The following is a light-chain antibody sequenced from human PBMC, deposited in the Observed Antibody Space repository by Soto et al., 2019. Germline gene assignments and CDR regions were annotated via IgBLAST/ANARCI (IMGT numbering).Light chain of an antibody. Sequence: DIVLTQSPDSLAVSLGERATINCKSSQSLLSSANNKNYLAWYQQKSGQPPKLLIYGASTRQSGVPDRISGSGSGTDFTLTISSLQAEDVATYSCQQYSDSPLTFGGGTKVEIK. V-gene: IGKV4-1*01. CDR2: GAS. CDR3: QQYSDSPLT. J-gene: IGKJ4*01. CDR1: QSLLSSANNKNY.